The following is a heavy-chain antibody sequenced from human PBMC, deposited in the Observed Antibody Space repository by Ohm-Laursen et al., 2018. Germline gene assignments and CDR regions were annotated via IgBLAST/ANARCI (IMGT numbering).Heavy chain of an antibody. J-gene: IGHJ4*02. CDR3: ATYHCGNSAFRD. V-gene: IGHV3-7*01. CDR2: IKGDGSET. D-gene: IGHD2/OR15-2a*01. CDR1: GFTFSSYS. Sequence: SLRLSCTASGFTFSSYSMNWVRQTPGKGLEWVANIKGDGSETHYVDSVKGRFTISRDNGKNSLYLQMSDLRGEDTAVYYCATYHCGNSAFRDWGQGSLVTVSS.